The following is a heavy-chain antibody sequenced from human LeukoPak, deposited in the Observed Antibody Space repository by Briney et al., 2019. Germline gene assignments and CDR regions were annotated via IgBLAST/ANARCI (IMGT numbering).Heavy chain of an antibody. CDR3: ARDPPYDSSGYNYYYGMGV. D-gene: IGHD3-22*01. CDR1: GFTFSSYE. Sequence: GGSLRLSCAASGFTFSSYEMNWVRQAPGKGLEWVSYISSSGSTIYYADSVKGRFTISRDNAKNSLYLQMNSLRAEDTAVYYCARDPPYDSSGYNYYYGMGVWGQGTTVTVSS. CDR2: ISSSGSTI. V-gene: IGHV3-48*03. J-gene: IGHJ6*02.